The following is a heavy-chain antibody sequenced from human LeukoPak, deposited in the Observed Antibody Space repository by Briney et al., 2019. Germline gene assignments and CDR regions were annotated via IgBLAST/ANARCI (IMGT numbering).Heavy chain of an antibody. J-gene: IGHJ4*02. CDR1: GGSISSYY. CDR2: IYYSGST. V-gene: IGHV4-59*01. D-gene: IGHD6-13*01. CDR3: AIWGAAAGPDFDY. Sequence: SETLSLTCTVSGGSISSYYWSWIRQPPGKGLEWIGYIYYSGSTNYNPSLKSRVTISVDTSKNQFSLKLSSVTAADTAVYYCAIWGAAAGPDFDYWGQGTLVTVSS.